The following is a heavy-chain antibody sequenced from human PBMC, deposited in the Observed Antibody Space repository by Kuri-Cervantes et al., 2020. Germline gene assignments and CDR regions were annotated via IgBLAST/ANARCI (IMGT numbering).Heavy chain of an antibody. D-gene: IGHD6-19*01. CDR2: ISYDGSNK. Sequence: GESLKISCAASGFTFSSYAMHWVRQAPGKGLEWVAVISYDGSNKYYADSVKGRFTISRDNSKNTLYLQMNSLRAEDTAVYYCAREGGDMSSGWPYYYYYYGTDVWGQGTTVTVSS. CDR3: AREGGDMSSGWPYYYYYYGTDV. J-gene: IGHJ6*02. CDR1: GFTFSSYA. V-gene: IGHV3-30-3*01.